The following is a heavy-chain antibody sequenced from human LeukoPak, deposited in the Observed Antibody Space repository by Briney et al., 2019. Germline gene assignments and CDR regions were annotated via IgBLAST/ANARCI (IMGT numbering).Heavy chain of an antibody. CDR3: ARANRRLRYFDWLLLDY. D-gene: IGHD3-9*01. CDR1: GYTFTSYA. V-gene: IGHV7-4-1*02. CDR2: INTNTGNP. J-gene: IGHJ4*02. Sequence: ASVKVSCKASGYTFTSYAMNWVRQAPGQGLEWMGWINTNTGNPTYAQGFTGRFVFSLDTSVSTAYLQISSLKAEDTAVYYCARANRRLRYFDWLLLDYWGQGTLVTVSS.